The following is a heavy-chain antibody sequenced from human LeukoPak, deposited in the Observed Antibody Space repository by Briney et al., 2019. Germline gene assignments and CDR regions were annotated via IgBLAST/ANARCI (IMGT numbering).Heavy chain of an antibody. CDR1: GDSISSSSYY. D-gene: IGHD6-13*01. CDR2: IYYSGST. V-gene: IGHV4-39*01. CDR3: ARHGESNSWYTWFDP. J-gene: IGHJ5*02. Sequence: SETLSLTCTVSGDSISSSSYYWGWIRQPPGKGLEWIGSIYYSGSTHYNPSLKSRVTISVDTSKDQFSLNLSSVTAADTAVYYCARHGESNSWYTWFDPWGQGTLVTVSS.